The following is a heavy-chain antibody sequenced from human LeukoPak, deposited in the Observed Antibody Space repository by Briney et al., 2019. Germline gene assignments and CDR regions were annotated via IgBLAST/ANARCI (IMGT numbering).Heavy chain of an antibody. CDR2: IKSDGKT. CDR3: ARAPSEVGGYYPEYFRH. Sequence: PGGSLRLSCEASGFTFSRYWMHWVPQAPGKGLGWVSRIKSDGKTNYADSVKGRFTTSRDNAKNTVSLQMNSLRADDTGVYYCARAPSEVGGYYPEYFRHWGQGTLVTVSS. CDR1: GFTFSRYW. V-gene: IGHV3-74*01. D-gene: IGHD3-3*01. J-gene: IGHJ1*01.